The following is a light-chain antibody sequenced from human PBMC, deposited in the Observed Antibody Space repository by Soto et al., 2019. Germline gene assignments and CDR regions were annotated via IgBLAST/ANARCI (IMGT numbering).Light chain of an antibody. J-gene: IGKJ1*01. V-gene: IGKV1-5*01. CDR3: HQYNSDWT. CDR1: QGIRTW. Sequence: DIQMSQSPSSVSASVGDRVAITCRASQGIRTWLAWYQQKPGKAPKVLIFDASSLKSGVPSRFSGSGSGTEFTLTINGLQPADFATYYCHQYNSDWTFGQGTKVDIK. CDR2: DAS.